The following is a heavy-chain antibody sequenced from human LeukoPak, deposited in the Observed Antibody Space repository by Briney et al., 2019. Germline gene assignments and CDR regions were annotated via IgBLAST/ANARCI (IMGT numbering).Heavy chain of an antibody. D-gene: IGHD1-1*01. J-gene: IGHJ4*02. Sequence: ASVKVSCKASGYPFTVYYMHWVRQAPGQGLEWMGWINPNNGDTNYAQNFQGKVTMTRDTSISTAYMEVSSLTSDDTAVYYCARAYRYALEARNWGQGTLVTVSS. CDR3: ARAYRYALEARN. CDR1: GYPFTVYY. CDR2: INPNNGDT. V-gene: IGHV1-2*02.